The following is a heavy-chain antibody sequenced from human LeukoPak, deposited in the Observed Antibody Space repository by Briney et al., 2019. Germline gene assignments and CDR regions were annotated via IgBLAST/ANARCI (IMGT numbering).Heavy chain of an antibody. D-gene: IGHD2-21*01. Sequence: GGSLRLSCAVSGVTFSKYAVSWFREAPGHGLEWVSGISKTGGGTHYADSVEGRFSISRDNSKNVLFLQMNSLTVEDTGVYYCAKLLGTIYPLWGMDVWGQGTTVTVS. CDR2: ISKTGGGT. CDR1: GVTFSKYA. CDR3: AKLLGTIYPLWGMDV. J-gene: IGHJ6*02. V-gene: IGHV3-23*01.